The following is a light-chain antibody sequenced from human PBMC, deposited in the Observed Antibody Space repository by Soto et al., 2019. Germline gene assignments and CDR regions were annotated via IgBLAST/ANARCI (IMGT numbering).Light chain of an antibody. CDR1: QGISNY. J-gene: IGKJ3*01. Sequence: DIQMTQSPSSLSASVGDRVTITCRASQGISNYLAWYQQKPGEVPKVLIYAASTLQSGVPSRFSGGGSGTDIALTISSLQPEDVATYYCQKYNSAPFTFGPGTKVDIK. V-gene: IGKV1-27*01. CDR2: AAS. CDR3: QKYNSAPFT.